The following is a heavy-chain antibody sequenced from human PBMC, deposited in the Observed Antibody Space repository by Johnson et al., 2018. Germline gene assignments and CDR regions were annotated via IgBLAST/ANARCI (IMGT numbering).Heavy chain of an antibody. J-gene: IGHJ4*02. D-gene: IGHD2-15*01. CDR1: GHTFTSYN. CDR3: ARGHIGPPRRHCSGGNCYPFDY. V-gene: IGHV1-3*01. CDR2: INAGNGNT. Sequence: QVQLVQSGAEVKKPGASVRVSCKASGHTFTSYNVHWVRQAPGQRLEWMGWINAGNGNTKYSQKFQGRVTLSRDTPASTAYMEVSSLRSEDTAIYYGARGHIGPPRRHCSGGNCYPFDYWGQGTLVTVSS.